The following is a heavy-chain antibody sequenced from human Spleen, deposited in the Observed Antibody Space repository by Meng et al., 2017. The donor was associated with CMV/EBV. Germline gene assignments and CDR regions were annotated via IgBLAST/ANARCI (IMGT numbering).Heavy chain of an antibody. CDR3: ARGDRGWFDP. J-gene: IGHJ5*02. V-gene: IGHV4-34*01. CDR1: GGSFSGYY. Sequence: LSLTCAVYGGSFSGYYWSWIRQPPGKGLEWIGEISHGGSTNYNPSLKSRVTISVDTSKNQFSLKLSSVTAADTAVYYCARGDRGWFDPWGQGTLVTVSS. CDR2: ISHGGST.